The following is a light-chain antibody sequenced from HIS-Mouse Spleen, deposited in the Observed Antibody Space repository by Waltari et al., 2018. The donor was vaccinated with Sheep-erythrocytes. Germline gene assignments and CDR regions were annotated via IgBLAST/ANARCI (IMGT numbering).Light chain of an antibody. Sequence: DIVMTQSPGSLAGSLGQGATINCKASQSVLYSSNNKNYLAWYQQKPGQPPKLLIYWASTRESGVPDRFSGSGSGTDFTLTISSLQAEDVAVYYCQQYYSTLTFGGGTKVEIK. V-gene: IGKV4-1*01. CDR2: WAS. J-gene: IGKJ4*01. CDR3: QQYYSTLT. CDR1: QSVLYSSNNKNY.